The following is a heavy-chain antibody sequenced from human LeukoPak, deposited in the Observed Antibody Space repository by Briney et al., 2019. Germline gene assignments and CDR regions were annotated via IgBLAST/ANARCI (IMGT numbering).Heavy chain of an antibody. Sequence: PSETLSLTCAVSGYSISSGYYWGWIRQSPGKGLEWIGNIYHSGITHYNPSLQGRITLSVDTSKNQFSLNLSSVTAADTAVYYCTRFSTASSRPAYYWGQGTRVIVSS. D-gene: IGHD1-14*01. CDR3: TRFSTASSRPAYY. V-gene: IGHV4-38-2*01. CDR2: IYHSGIT. J-gene: IGHJ4*02. CDR1: GYSISSGYY.